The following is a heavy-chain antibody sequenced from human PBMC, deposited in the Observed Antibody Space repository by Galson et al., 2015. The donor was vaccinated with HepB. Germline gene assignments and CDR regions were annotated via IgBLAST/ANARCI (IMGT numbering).Heavy chain of an antibody. Sequence: SLRLSCAASGFTFSSYAMSWVRQAPGKGLEWVSAISGSGGSTYYADSVKGRFTISRDNSKNTLYLQMNSLRAEDTAVYYCAKESFGPKGEQWLASNYFDYWGQGTLVTVSS. CDR3: AKESFGPKGEQWLASNYFDY. V-gene: IGHV3-23*01. D-gene: IGHD6-19*01. CDR2: ISGSGGST. CDR1: GFTFSSYA. J-gene: IGHJ4*02.